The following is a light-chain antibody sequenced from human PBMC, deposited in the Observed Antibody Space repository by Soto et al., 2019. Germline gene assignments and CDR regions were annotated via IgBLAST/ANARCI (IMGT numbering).Light chain of an antibody. CDR2: DVS. CDR3: SSYTTISTVV. Sequence: QSALTQPASVSGSPGQSITISCTGTSSDIGGYNYVSWYQQHPGKAPQLMIYDVSNRPSGLSNRFSGSKSGNTASPTISGLQAEDAADYYCSSYTTISTVVFGGGTKLTVL. V-gene: IGLV2-14*03. J-gene: IGLJ2*01. CDR1: SSDIGGYNY.